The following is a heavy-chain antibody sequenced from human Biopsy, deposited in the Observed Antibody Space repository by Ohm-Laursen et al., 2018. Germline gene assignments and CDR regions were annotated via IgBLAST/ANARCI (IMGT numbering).Heavy chain of an antibody. D-gene: IGHD3-22*01. J-gene: IGHJ5*02. V-gene: IGHV4-39*01. Sequence: SETLSLTWTVSGGSISNNNYYWGWIRQPPGKGLEWIGSIFYRGSTRYKPSPKSRVNISVDTSKNQFSLKLKSVTAADTAVYYCARDYDTSGYYYVSWGQGTLVTVSS. CDR1: GGSISNNNYY. CDR2: IFYRGST. CDR3: ARDYDTSGYYYVS.